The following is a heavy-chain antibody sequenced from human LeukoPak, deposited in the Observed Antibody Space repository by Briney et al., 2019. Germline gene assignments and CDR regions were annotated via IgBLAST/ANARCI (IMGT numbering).Heavy chain of an antibody. D-gene: IGHD2-2*01. CDR3: ARKYCSSTSCLFDY. CDR2: ISNSGSPI. J-gene: IGHJ4*02. V-gene: IGHV3-11*04. Sequence: GGSLRLSCAASGFTFSDYYMSWISQAPGNGLEWVSYISNSGSPIYYADSVKGRFTISRDNAKNSLYLQMNSLRAEDTAVYYCARKYCSSTSCLFDYWGQGTLVTVSP. CDR1: GFTFSDYY.